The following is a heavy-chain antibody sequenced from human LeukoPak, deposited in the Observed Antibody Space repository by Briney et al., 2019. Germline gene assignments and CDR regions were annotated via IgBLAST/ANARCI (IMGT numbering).Heavy chain of an antibody. J-gene: IGHJ4*02. Sequence: SGGSLRLSCAASGFTFSSYAMSWVRQAPGKGLEWVSAISGGDGITYYADSMKGRFTISRDNSKNTLYLQMNSLRADDTAVYYCAKGPIFGVVRSFDYWGQGTLVTVSS. V-gene: IGHV3-23*01. CDR3: AKGPIFGVVRSFDY. CDR2: ISGGDGIT. D-gene: IGHD3-3*01. CDR1: GFTFSSYA.